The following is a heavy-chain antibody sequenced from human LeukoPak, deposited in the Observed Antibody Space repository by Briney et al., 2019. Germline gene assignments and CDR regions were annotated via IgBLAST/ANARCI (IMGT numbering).Heavy chain of an antibody. V-gene: IGHV3-21*01. CDR3: ARVAVGATRVDFDY. CDR1: GFTFSSYG. Sequence: GGSLRLSCAASGFTFSSYGMHWVRQAPGKGLEWVSSISSSSSYIYYADSVKGRFTISKDNAKNSLYLQMNSLKDEDTAVYYCARVAVGATRVDFDYWGQGTLVTVPS. CDR2: ISSSSSYI. J-gene: IGHJ4*02. D-gene: IGHD1-26*01.